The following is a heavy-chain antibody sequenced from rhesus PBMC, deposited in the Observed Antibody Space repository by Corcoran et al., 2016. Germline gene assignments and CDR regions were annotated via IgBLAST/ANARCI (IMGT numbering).Heavy chain of an antibody. Sequence: QLQLQESGPGLVKPSETLSLTCAVSGGSISINYWSWTRQPPGKGLVWFGRISGSGGSTDYNPSLKSRVTISTDTSKNQFSLKLSSVTAADTAVYYCAILQAYYFDYWGQGVLVTVSS. J-gene: IGHJ4*01. CDR1: GGSISINY. D-gene: IGHD1-44*01. CDR2: ISGSGGST. V-gene: IGHV4-173*01. CDR3: AILQAYYFDY.